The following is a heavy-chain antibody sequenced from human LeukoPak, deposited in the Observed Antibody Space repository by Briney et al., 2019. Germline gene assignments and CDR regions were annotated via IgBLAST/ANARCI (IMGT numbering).Heavy chain of an antibody. CDR2: IFYSGST. CDR1: GGSISTSSYY. J-gene: IGHJ6*03. Sequence: SETLSLTCTVSGGSISTSSYYWGWVRQPPGKGLEWIGNIFYSGSTYYSPSLKSRVTISLDTSRNQFSLKLSSVTAADTAVYYCARGYCSGGSCYTNYYYMDVWGKGTTVTVSS. CDR3: ARGYCSGGSCYTNYYYMDV. D-gene: IGHD2-15*01. V-gene: IGHV4-39*07.